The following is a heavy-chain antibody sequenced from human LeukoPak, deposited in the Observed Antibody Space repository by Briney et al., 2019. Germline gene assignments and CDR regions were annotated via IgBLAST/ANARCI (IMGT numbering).Heavy chain of an antibody. V-gene: IGHV3-30*03. J-gene: IGHJ4*02. CDR1: GFTFSSSV. CDR3: ARDPLAYCGGDCSGFDY. Sequence: GGSLRLSCAASGFTFSSSVMHWVRQAPGKGLEWVAVISYDGSNKYYADSVKGRFTISRDNSKNTLYLQMNSLRAEDTAVYYCARDPLAYCGGDCSGFDYWGQGTLVTVSS. CDR2: ISYDGSNK. D-gene: IGHD2-21*02.